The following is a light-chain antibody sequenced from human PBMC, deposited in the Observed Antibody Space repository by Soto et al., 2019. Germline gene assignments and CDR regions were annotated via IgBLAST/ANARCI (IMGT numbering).Light chain of an antibody. CDR1: QGISNE. Sequence: DIQMTQSPSSLSASVGDRVTITCRASQGISNELAWYQQKPGKVPKLLIYAASTLQSGVPSRFSGSGSGTDFTLTISGLHPEDVATYYCQKYNIAPLTFGQGTRLEIK. V-gene: IGKV1-27*01. CDR3: QKYNIAPLT. CDR2: AAS. J-gene: IGKJ5*01.